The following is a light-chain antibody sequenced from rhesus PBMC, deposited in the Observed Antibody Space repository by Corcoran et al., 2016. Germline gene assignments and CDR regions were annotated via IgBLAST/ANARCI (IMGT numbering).Light chain of an antibody. CDR2: DVN. CDR3: CSYGRGSIYI. Sequence: QSALTQPPSVSKSLGQSVTISCTGTSSDIGYYNGVSWYQQSSGTAPRLLIYDVNKRPSGVSDRFSGSKSANTASLTISGRQADDEADYFCCSYGRGSIYIFGTGTRLTV. V-gene: IGLV2-38*01. CDR1: SSDIGYYNG. J-gene: IGLJ1*01.